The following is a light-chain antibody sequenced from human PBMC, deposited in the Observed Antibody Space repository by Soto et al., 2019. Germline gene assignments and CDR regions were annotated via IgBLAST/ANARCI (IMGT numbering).Light chain of an antibody. V-gene: IGLV2-14*01. CDR2: DVT. CDR1: STDIGGFDS. CDR3: SSYSTGSTLV. Sequence: QSALTQPASVSASPGQSITISCTGTSTDIGGFDSVSWYQQHPGKDPKLMIYDVTDRPSGVSNRFSGSKSGDTASLTISGRQAEDEADYYCSSYSTGSTLVFGGGTKLTVL. J-gene: IGLJ2*01.